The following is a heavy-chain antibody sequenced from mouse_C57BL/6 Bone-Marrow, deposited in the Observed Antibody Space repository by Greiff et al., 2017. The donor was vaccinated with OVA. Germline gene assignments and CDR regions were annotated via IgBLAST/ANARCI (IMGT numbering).Heavy chain of an antibody. J-gene: IGHJ2*01. CDR1: GYTFTSYW. CDR2: IYPGSGST. CDR3: ARTITTRVATDD. Sequence: QVQLQQPGAELVKPGASVKMSCKASGYTFTSYWITWVKQRPGQGLEWIGDIYPGSGSTNYNEKFKSKATLTVDTSSSTAYMQLSSLTSEDSAVDYCARTITTRVATDDWGQGTTLTVSS. D-gene: IGHD1-1*01. V-gene: IGHV1-55*01.